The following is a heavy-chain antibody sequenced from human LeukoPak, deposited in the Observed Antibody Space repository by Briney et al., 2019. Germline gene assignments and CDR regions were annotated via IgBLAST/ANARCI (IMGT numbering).Heavy chain of an antibody. J-gene: IGHJ4*02. D-gene: IGHD6-13*01. Sequence: PSETLSLTCAVYGGSFSGYYWSWIRQPPGKGLEWIGENNHSGSTNYNPSLKSRVTISVDTSKNQFSLKLSSVTAADTAVYYCARGQYSSSWFPFDYWGQGTLVTVSS. CDR3: ARGQYSSSWFPFDY. CDR1: GGSFSGYY. V-gene: IGHV4-34*01. CDR2: NNHSGST.